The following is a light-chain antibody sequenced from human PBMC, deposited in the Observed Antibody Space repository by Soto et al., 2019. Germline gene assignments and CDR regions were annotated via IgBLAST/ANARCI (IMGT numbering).Light chain of an antibody. CDR3: HQYEHSVVYT. V-gene: IGKV3-20*01. CDR2: ETS. CDR1: QSVNSAL. Sequence: EIVLTQSPASLSLSPGERATLSCRASQSVNSALLGWYQQRPGQAPRLLIYETSIRATGITDSISGSGSGTDFSLNISRLEPADSAVYYCHQYEHSVVYTFGQGTKLEIK. J-gene: IGKJ2*01.